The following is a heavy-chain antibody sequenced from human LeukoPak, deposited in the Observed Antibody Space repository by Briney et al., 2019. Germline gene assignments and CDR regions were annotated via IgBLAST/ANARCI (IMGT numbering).Heavy chain of an antibody. CDR2: ISGSGGST. CDR1: GFTFSSYG. J-gene: IGHJ4*02. D-gene: IGHD7-27*01. CDR3: TRDPGRLDY. Sequence: GGSLRLSCAASGFTFSSYGMSWVRQAPGKGLEWVSAISGSGGSTYYADSVKGRFTISRDNAKNSLYLQMNSLRAEDTAVYYCTRDPGRLDYWGQGTLVTVSS. V-gene: IGHV3-23*01.